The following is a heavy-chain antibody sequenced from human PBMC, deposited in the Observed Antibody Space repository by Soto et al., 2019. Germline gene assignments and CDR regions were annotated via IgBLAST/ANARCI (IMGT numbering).Heavy chain of an antibody. Sequence: SQTLSLTCAISGDSVSSNSAAWNWIRQSPSRGLEWLGRTYYRSKWYNDYAVSVKSRITINPDTSKNQFSLQLNSVTPEDTAVYYCAMWSWYRGYYSFDYWGQGTLDTVSS. CDR1: GDSVSSNSAA. V-gene: IGHV6-1*01. CDR2: TYYRSKWYN. J-gene: IGHJ4*02. D-gene: IGHD6-13*01. CDR3: AMWSWYRGYYSFDY.